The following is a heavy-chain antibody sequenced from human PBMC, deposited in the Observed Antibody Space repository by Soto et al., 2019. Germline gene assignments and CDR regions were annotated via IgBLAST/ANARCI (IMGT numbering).Heavy chain of an antibody. CDR1: GGSISSGGYY. CDR2: IYYSGST. CDR3: ARDSTIAARAFDI. V-gene: IGHV4-31*03. J-gene: IGHJ3*02. Sequence: PSETLSLTCTVSGGSISSGGYYWNLIRQRPGKGLEWIGYIYYSGSTYYNPSFKSRVTISIDTSKNQFSLKLSSVTAADTAVYYCARDSTIAARAFDIWGRGTMVTVSS. D-gene: IGHD6-6*01.